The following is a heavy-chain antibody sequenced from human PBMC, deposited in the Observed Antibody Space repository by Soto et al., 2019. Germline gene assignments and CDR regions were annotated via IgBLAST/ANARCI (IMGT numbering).Heavy chain of an antibody. CDR3: ARDHADFWSRYYRGDCFDY. D-gene: IGHD3-3*01. V-gene: IGHV4-59*01. Sequence: SETLSLTCTVSGGSISSYYWSWIRQPPGKGLEWIGYIYYSGSTNYNPSLKSRVTISVDTSKNQFSLKLSSVTAADTAVYYCARDHADFWSRYYRGDCFDYWGQGTLVTVSS. J-gene: IGHJ4*02. CDR2: IYYSGST. CDR1: GGSISSYY.